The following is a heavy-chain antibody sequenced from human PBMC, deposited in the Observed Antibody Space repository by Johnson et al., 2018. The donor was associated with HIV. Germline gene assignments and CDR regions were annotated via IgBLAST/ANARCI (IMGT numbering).Heavy chain of an antibody. J-gene: IGHJ3*02. D-gene: IGHD1-26*01. Sequence: QVQLVESGGGVVQPGKSLTLSCVVSGLSFSNFGIHWVRQAPGRGLEWVAVIWYDGSKKYYAESMEGRFTISRDNAKNSLYLQMNSLRAEDTALYYCTSDRRGSSGAFDIWGQGTMVTVSS. CDR1: GLSFSNFG. CDR2: IWYDGSKK. V-gene: IGHV3-33*03. CDR3: TSDRRGSSGAFDI.